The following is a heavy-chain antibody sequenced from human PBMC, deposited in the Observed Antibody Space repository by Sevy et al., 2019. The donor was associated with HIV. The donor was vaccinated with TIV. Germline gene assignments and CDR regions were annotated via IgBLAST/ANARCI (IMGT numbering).Heavy chain of an antibody. CDR1: GFTFSSYG. CDR3: AKGGSGWEYYYYGMDV. Sequence: GGSLRLSCAASGFTFSSYGMHWVRQAPGKGLEWVAVISYDGNNKYYADSVKGRFTISRKNSKNTLYLKMNSLRAEDTALYYCAKGGSGWEYYYYGMDVWGQGTTVTVSS. D-gene: IGHD6-19*01. V-gene: IGHV3-30*18. CDR2: ISYDGNNK. J-gene: IGHJ6*02.